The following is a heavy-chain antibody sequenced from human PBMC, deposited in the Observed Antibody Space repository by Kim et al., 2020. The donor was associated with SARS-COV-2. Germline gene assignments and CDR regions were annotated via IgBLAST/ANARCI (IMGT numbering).Heavy chain of an antibody. CDR1: GGSISAFF. Sequence: SETLSLTCTVSGGSISAFFWTWIRQPPGKGLEWIGYIFYSGSTNYNPSLKSRVTLSVDTSKNQFSLNLSSVTAADTAGYYCARGYHMVRGVTNLCYFDL. CDR2: IFYSGST. J-gene: IGHJ2*01. V-gene: IGHV4-59*01. CDR3: ARGYHMVRGVTNLCYFDL. D-gene: IGHD3-10*01.